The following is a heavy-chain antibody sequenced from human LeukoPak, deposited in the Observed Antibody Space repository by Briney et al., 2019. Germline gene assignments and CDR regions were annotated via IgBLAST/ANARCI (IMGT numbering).Heavy chain of an antibody. D-gene: IGHD1/OR15-1a*01. Sequence: PSETLSLTCTVSGGSISSYYWSWIRQPPGKGLEWIGYIYYSGSTNYNPSLKSRVTISVDTPKNQFSLRLTSVTAADTAVYYCARGGRPSWNTWADFWGQGTLVTVSS. J-gene: IGHJ4*02. CDR2: IYYSGST. V-gene: IGHV4-59*08. CDR1: GGSISSYY. CDR3: ARGGRPSWNTWADF.